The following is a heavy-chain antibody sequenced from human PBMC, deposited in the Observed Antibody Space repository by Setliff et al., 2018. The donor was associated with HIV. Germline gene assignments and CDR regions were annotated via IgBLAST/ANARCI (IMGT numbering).Heavy chain of an antibody. V-gene: IGHV1-8*02. CDR2: MNPNSGNT. CDR3: ATSTLGWSDDALDI. CDR1: GYTFSSYD. D-gene: IGHD2-21*01. J-gene: IGHJ3*02. Sequence: PGPSVKVSCKASGYTFSSYDINWVRQATGQGLEWMGWMNPNSGNTGYAQKFQGRVTMTRNTAISTAYMELRRLKSEDTAVYYCATSTLGWSDDALDIWGQGTMVTVSS.